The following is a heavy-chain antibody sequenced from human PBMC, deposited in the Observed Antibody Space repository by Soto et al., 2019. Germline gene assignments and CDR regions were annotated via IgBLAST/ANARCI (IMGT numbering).Heavy chain of an antibody. Sequence: QVQLQESGPGLVKPSETLSLTCTVSGGSISSYYWSWIRQPPGKGLEWIGYIYDSGSTKYNPSLKSRVTIAVDTYKNQFSLKLTSVTAADTAVYYCAAPPRYWGQGTLVTVSS. V-gene: IGHV4-59*01. CDR1: GGSISSYY. CDR3: AAPPRY. J-gene: IGHJ4*02. CDR2: IYDSGST. D-gene: IGHD6-6*01.